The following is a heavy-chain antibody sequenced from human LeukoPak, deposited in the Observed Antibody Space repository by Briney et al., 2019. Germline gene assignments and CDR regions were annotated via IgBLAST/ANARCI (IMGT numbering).Heavy chain of an antibody. CDR1: GRTFSSYA. J-gene: IGHJ5*02. CDR3: ARAGDYGDYAVNWFDP. V-gene: IGHV1-69*13. Sequence: GASVKVSCKASGRTFSSYAISWVRQAPGQGLEWMGGIIPIFGTANYAQKFQGRVTITADESTSTAYMELSSLRSEDTAVYYCARAGDYGDYAVNWFDPWGQGTLVTVSS. D-gene: IGHD4-17*01. CDR2: IIPIFGTA.